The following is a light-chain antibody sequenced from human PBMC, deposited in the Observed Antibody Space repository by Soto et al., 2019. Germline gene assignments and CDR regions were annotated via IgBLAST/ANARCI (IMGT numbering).Light chain of an antibody. J-gene: IGKJ5*01. CDR1: QTVSRH. CDR2: GAS. CDR3: QQYNTWPLIT. V-gene: IGKV3-15*01. Sequence: MVMTQSPGTLSVSPGGRATLSCRASQTVSRHLAWYQQKPGQAPRLLIFGASTRATGIPDRFSGSGSGTDFTLTISSLQSEDFAVYYCQQYNTWPLITFGPGTRLEVK.